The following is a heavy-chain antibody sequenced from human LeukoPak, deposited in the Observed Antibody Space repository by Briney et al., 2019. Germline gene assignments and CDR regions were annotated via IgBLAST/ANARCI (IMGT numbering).Heavy chain of an antibody. CDR1: GYSISSGYY. J-gene: IGHJ4*02. CDR3: ARGSTWSLAY. CDR2: IYHSGST. D-gene: IGHD2-15*01. Sequence: SETLSLTCSVSGYSISSGYYWGWIRQPPGMGLEWIGNIYHSGSTYYNPSLKSRVTISLDTSKNQFSLKLSSVTAADTAVYYCARGSTWSLAYWGQGTLVTVSS. V-gene: IGHV4-38-2*02.